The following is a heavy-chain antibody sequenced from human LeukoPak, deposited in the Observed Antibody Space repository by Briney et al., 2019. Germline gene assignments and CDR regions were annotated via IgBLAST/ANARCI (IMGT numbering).Heavy chain of an antibody. D-gene: IGHD3-16*01. Sequence: SETLSLTCTVSGYSISTDYYWGWIRQPPGKGLEWIATIYYSGTTYYNPSLESRVTISVDTSKNQFSLNLNSVTAADTAVYYCVRLHDDDVMLDYWGPGTLVTVSS. V-gene: IGHV4-38-2*02. CDR1: GYSISTDYY. CDR3: VRLHDDDVMLDY. J-gene: IGHJ4*02. CDR2: IYYSGTT.